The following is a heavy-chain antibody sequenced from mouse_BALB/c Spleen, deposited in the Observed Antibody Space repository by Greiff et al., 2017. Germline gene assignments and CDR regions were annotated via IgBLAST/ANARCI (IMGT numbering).Heavy chain of an antibody. D-gene: IGHD2-14*01. V-gene: IGHV1-9*01. CDR2: ILPGSGST. CDR1: GYTFSSYW. CDR3: ARKVRRNYAMDY. J-gene: IGHJ4*01. Sequence: VKLVESGAELMKPGASVKISCKATGYTFSSYWIEWVKQRPGHGLEWIGEILPGSGSTNYNEKFKGKATFTADTSSNTAYMQLSSLTSEDSAVYYCARKVRRNYAMDYWGQGTSVTVSS.